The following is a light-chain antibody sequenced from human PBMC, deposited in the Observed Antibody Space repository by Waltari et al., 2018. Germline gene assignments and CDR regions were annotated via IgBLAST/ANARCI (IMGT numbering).Light chain of an antibody. J-gene: IGKJ3*01. Sequence: EIVLTQSPGTLSLSPGERATLSCRASQSVSSSYLAWYQQKPGQAPRLLIYGASSRATGIPDRFSGSGSGTDFTLTISRLEPEDFAVYYCQQFGSSSFTFGPGTKVGI. CDR1: QSVSSSY. V-gene: IGKV3-20*01. CDR2: GAS. CDR3: QQFGSSSFT.